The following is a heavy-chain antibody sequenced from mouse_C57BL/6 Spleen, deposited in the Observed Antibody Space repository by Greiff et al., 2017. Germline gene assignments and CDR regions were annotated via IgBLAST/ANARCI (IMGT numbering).Heavy chain of an antibody. CDR2: IRSKSNNYAT. D-gene: IGHD1-1*01. V-gene: IGHV10-1*01. J-gene: IGHJ4*01. Sequence: EVQRVESGGGLVQPKGSLKLSCAASGFSFNTYAMNWVRQAPGKGLEWVARIRSKSNNYATYYADSVKDRFTISRDDSESMLYLQMNNLKTEDTAMYYCVRQLRGDYYAMDYWGQGTSVTVSS. CDR1: GFSFNTYA. CDR3: VRQLRGDYYAMDY.